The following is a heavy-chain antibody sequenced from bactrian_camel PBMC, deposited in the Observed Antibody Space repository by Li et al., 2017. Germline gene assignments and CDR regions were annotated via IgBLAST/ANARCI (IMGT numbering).Heavy chain of an antibody. D-gene: IGHD1*01. J-gene: IGHJ6*01. CDR2: INSDGAT. CDR3: VGKTHFAAAAGPWDDFGF. CDR1: ESISSWCE. Sequence: QVQLVESGGGSVQAGGSLKLSCVASESISSWCEKDWFRQAPGSEREGVAAINSDGATNLADSVKGRFTISKGTTNTKQTLYLQMDSLKPEDAATYYCVGKTHFAAAAGPWDDFGFWAQGTQVTVS. V-gene: IGHV3S55*01.